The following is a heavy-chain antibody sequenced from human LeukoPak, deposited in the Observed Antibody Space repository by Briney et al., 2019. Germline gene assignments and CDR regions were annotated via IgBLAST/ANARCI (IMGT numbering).Heavy chain of an antibody. Sequence: ASVKVSCKASGGTFSSYAISWLRQAPGQGLEWMGGIIPIFGTANYAQKFQGRVTITADESTSTAYMELSSLRSEDTAVYYCARGRSSSWYRNYYYYYMDVWGRGTTVTVSS. CDR2: IIPIFGTA. V-gene: IGHV1-69*13. D-gene: IGHD6-13*01. CDR1: GGTFSSYA. CDR3: ARGRSSSWYRNYYYYYMDV. J-gene: IGHJ6*03.